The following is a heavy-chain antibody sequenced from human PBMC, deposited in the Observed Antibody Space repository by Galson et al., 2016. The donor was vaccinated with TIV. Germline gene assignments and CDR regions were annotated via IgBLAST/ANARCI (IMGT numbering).Heavy chain of an antibody. D-gene: IGHD5-18*01. V-gene: IGHV2-5*01. Sequence: PALVKPTQTLTLTCTFSGFSLNTNGVGVGWIRQPPGKALEWLGLIYWNDDKRYSPSLKSRVTITKDTSRNQVVLTMTNVDPVDTATYYCAQTAMILSGWFDSWGQGTLVTVSS. J-gene: IGHJ5*01. CDR1: GFSLNTNGVG. CDR2: IYWNDDK. CDR3: AQTAMILSGWFDS.